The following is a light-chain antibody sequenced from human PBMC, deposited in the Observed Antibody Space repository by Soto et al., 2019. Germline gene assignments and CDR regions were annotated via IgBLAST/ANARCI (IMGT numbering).Light chain of an antibody. V-gene: IGLV3-21*02. CDR3: QVWDSSSDQYV. Sequence: SYNLTQPPSVSVAAGRTAKIMCWGNNLGRKSVHWYQQKPGQAPVVVVYDDSERPSGIPERFSGSNSGNTATLTISRVEAGDEADYYCQVWDSSSDQYVSGTGTKVTVL. CDR2: DDS. CDR1: NLGRKS. J-gene: IGLJ1*01.